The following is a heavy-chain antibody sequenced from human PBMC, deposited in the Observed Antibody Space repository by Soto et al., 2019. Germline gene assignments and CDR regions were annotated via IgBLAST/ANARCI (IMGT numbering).Heavy chain of an antibody. D-gene: IGHD3-9*01. Sequence: PGGSLRLSCAASGFSFSDSAMHWVRQASGKGLEWVGRIGNKGENYVTTYGASVKGRFTISRDDSKKTAYLQMNNLESEDTAVNYCSRDDSDWFFNWGRGTLVTVSS. V-gene: IGHV3-73*01. J-gene: IGHJ4*02. CDR2: IGNKGENYVT. CDR3: SRDDSDWFFN. CDR1: GFSFSDSA.